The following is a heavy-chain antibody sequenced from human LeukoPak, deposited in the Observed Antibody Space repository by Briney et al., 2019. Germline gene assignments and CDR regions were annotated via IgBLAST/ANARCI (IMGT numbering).Heavy chain of an antibody. CDR2: IYYSGST. CDR3: ARNVYGSGSYWFDP. D-gene: IGHD3-10*01. Sequence: SETLSLTCTVSGGSISSYYWSWIRQPPGKGLEWIGYIYYSGSTNYKPSLKSRVTISVDTSKNQFSLKLSSVTAADTALYHCARNVYGSGSYWFDPWGQGTLVTVSS. V-gene: IGHV4-59*01. CDR1: GGSISSYY. J-gene: IGHJ5*02.